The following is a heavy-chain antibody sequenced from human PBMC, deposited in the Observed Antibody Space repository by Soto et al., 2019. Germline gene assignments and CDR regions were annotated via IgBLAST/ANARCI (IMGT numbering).Heavy chain of an antibody. CDR2: IKSKTEGGTT. CDR3: TVSQHSSACDV. J-gene: IGHJ3*01. D-gene: IGHD3-3*02. V-gene: IGHV3-15*01. Sequence: EVQLVESGGGLVKPGGSLRLSCAASGFTFSNPWMSWVRQAPGKGLERVGRIKSKTEGGTTDYAAPVKGRFTISRDDSKKMLYLQMNSLKAEDTAVYYCTVSQHSSACDVWGQGTMVAVSS. CDR1: GFTFSNPW.